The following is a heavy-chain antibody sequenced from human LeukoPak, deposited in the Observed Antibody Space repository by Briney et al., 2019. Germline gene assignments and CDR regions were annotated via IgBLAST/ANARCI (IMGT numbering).Heavy chain of an antibody. V-gene: IGHV1-2*06. CDR2: INPNSGDT. J-gene: IGHJ4*02. D-gene: IGHD2-2*01. CDR3: ARDYCSSTSCLFDY. CDR1: GYTFTGYH. Sequence: ASVKVSCRASGYTFTGYHMHWVRQAPGQGLEWMGRINPNSGDTNYAQKFQGRVTMTRDTSISTAYMELSRLRSDDTAVYYCARDYCSSTSCLFDYWGQGTLVTVSS.